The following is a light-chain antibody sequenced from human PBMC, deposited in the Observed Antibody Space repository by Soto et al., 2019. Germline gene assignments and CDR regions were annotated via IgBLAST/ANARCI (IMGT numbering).Light chain of an antibody. CDR2: DAS. Sequence: DIQMTQSPSTLSASVGDRVTITCRASQIIGSSLAWYQQKPGKAPKLLIYDASTLQSGVPSRFSGSESGTEFTLTISSLQPDDSATYYXQQYYSYPYTFGQGTKLEIK. V-gene: IGKV1-5*01. CDR1: QIIGSS. J-gene: IGKJ2*01. CDR3: QQYYSYPYT.